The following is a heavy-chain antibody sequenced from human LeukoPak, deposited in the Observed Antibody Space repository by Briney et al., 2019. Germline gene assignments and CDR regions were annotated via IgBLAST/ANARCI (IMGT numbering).Heavy chain of an antibody. V-gene: IGHV3-23*01. CDR1: GFTFSSYA. Sequence: GGSLRLSCAASGFTFSSYAMSWVRQAPGKGLEWVSAISGSGGSTYYADSVKGRFTISRDNSKNTLYLQMNSLRAEDTAVYYCANHCSGSYYLAAFDIWGQGTMVTVSS. CDR3: ANHCSGSYYLAAFDI. CDR2: ISGSGGST. J-gene: IGHJ3*02. D-gene: IGHD1-26*01.